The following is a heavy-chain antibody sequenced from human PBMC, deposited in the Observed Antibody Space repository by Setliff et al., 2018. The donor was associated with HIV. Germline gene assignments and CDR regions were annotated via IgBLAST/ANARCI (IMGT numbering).Heavy chain of an antibody. J-gene: IGHJ4*02. D-gene: IGHD3-9*01. CDR2: IFYRGST. CDR1: GGSISSYY. Sequence: PSETLSLTCTVSGGSISSYYWSWIRQPPGKGLEWIGYIFYRGSTDYNPSIKSRVTMSVDTSKNQFSLKLSSVTAADTAIYYCASRKDILTLYYFDNWGQGTLVTVSS. V-gene: IGHV4-59*08. CDR3: ASRKDILTLYYFDN.